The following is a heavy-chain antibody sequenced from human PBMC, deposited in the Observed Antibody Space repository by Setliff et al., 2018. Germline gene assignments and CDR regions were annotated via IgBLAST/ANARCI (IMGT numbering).Heavy chain of an antibody. Sequence: ASVKVSCKASGYTFTSHYMHWVRQAPGLGLEWMGTINPSRGRTSYAQKFQGRVTMNRDTSTSTVYMDMSSLRSEDTAVYYCARHLPDVDGYAFDIWGQGTMVTVSS. D-gene: IGHD3-9*01. J-gene: IGHJ3*02. CDR1: GYTFTSHY. CDR2: INPSRGRT. CDR3: ARHLPDVDGYAFDI. V-gene: IGHV1-46*01.